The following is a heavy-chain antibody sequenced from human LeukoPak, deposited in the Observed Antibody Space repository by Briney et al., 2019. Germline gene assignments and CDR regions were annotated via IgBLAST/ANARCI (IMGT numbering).Heavy chain of an antibody. J-gene: IGHJ4*02. D-gene: IGHD5-18*01. CDR1: GGSFSGYY. CDR2: INHSGST. V-gene: IGHV4-34*01. CDR3: ARGRTTWIQLWPTSGDFDY. Sequence: SETLSLTCAVYGGSFSGYYWSWIRQPPGKGLEWIGEINHSGSTNYNPSLKSRVTISVDTSKNQFSLKLSSVTAADTAAYYCARGRTTWIQLWPTSGDFDYWGQGTLVTASS.